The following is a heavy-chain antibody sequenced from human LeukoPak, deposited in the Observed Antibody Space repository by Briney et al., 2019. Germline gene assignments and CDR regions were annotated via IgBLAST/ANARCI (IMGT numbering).Heavy chain of an antibody. D-gene: IGHD3-3*01. V-gene: IGHV4-59*01. CDR1: GGSISSYY. J-gene: IGHJ4*02. Sequence: SETLSLTCTVSGGSISSYYWSWIRQPPGKGLEWIGYIYYSGSINYNPSLKSRVTISVDTSKNQFSLKLSSVTAADTAVYYCAKGGYYDFWSGYLYPSPFDYWGQGTLVTVSS. CDR3: AKGGYYDFWSGYLYPSPFDY. CDR2: IYYSGSI.